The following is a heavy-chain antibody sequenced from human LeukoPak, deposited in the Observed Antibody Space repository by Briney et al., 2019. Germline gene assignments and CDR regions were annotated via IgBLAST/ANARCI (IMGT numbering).Heavy chain of an antibody. CDR2: SSGSGGST. CDR1: GFTFSSYA. CDR3: ATRKWLVNEPEDY. J-gene: IGHJ4*02. D-gene: IGHD6-19*01. V-gene: IGHV3-23*01. Sequence: GGSLRLSCAASGFTFSSYAMSWVRQAPGKGMEGVSASSGSGGSTYYADSVKGRFTISRDNSKNTLYLQMNSLRAEGPAVYYCATRKWLVNEPEDYWGQGTLVTVST.